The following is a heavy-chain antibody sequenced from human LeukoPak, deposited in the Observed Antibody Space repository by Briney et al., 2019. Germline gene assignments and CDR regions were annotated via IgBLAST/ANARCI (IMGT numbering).Heavy chain of an antibody. CDR3: ARDLGRYSSSVY. CDR2: IYSGGST. D-gene: IGHD6-6*01. V-gene: IGHV3-53*01. Sequence: GGSLRLSCAASGFTVSSNYMSWVRQAPGKGLEWGSVIYSGGSTYYADSVKGRFTISRDNSKNTLYLQMNSLIADDTAVYYCARDLGRYSSSVYWGQGTLVTVSS. CDR1: GFTVSSNY. J-gene: IGHJ4*02.